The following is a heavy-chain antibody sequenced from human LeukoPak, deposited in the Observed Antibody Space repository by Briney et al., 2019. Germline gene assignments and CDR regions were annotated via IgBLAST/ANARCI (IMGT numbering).Heavy chain of an antibody. D-gene: IGHD6-19*01. Sequence: PGGSLRLSCAASGFTFSSYWMHWVRQAPGKGLVWVSRINTDGSSTSYADSVKGRFTISRDNAKNTLYLQMNSLRAEDTAVHYCAREGPSQWLLPSAFDIWGQGTMVTVSS. CDR2: INTDGSST. J-gene: IGHJ3*02. V-gene: IGHV3-74*01. CDR3: AREGPSQWLLPSAFDI. CDR1: GFTFSSYW.